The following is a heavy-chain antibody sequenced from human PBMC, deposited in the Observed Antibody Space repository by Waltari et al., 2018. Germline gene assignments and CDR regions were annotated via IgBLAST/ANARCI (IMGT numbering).Heavy chain of an antibody. CDR1: GGTFSSYA. CDR2: IIPILGIA. Sequence: QVQLVQSGAEVKKPGSSVKVSCKASGGTFSSYAISWVRQAPGQGLGWMGRIIPILGIAKYAQKFQGRVTITADKATSTAYMELSSLRSEDTAVYYCARDPRGSSQVGYYYYGMDVWGQGTTVTVSS. D-gene: IGHD6-13*01. J-gene: IGHJ6*02. V-gene: IGHV1-69*04. CDR3: ARDPRGSSQVGYYYYGMDV.